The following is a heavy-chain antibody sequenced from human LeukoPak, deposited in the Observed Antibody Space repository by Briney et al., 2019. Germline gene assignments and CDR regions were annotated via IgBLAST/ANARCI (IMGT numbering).Heavy chain of an antibody. D-gene: IGHD6-13*01. CDR3: ARAASSSNWAIGEYFDS. V-gene: IGHV3-30*19. CDR1: GFTFSDYG. J-gene: IGHJ4*02. CDR2: ISDDGNNE. Sequence: PGKSLRLSCEASGFTFSDYGMHWARQAPGKGLERVAVISDDGNNEYYADSVKGRSTISRDASKNTVYLQMNSLRLDDTAVYYCARAASSSNWAIGEYFDSWGQGTWVTVSS.